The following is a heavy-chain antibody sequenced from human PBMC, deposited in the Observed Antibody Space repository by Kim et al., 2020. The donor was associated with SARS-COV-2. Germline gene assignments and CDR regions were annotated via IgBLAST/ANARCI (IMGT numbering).Heavy chain of an antibody. CDR3: ARAPYDFWSGRRFDS. D-gene: IGHD3-3*01. Sequence: PSLKSRVTKSVDTSKNQFSLKLSSVTAADTAVYYCARAPYDFWSGRRFDSWGQGTLVTVSS. V-gene: IGHV4-31*02. J-gene: IGHJ5*01.